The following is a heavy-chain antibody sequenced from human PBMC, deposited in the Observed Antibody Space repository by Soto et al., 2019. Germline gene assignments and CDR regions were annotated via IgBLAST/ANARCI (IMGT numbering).Heavy chain of an antibody. CDR2: IKSDGTDT. CDR3: AGGYVAYFGMDV. D-gene: IGHD3-22*01. J-gene: IGHJ6*02. V-gene: IGHV3-74*01. Sequence: GGSLRLSCVATGVTFSTYLIYWVRQGPGKGLEWVSRIKSDGTDTAYADSVKGRFTISRDNAKNTLYLQMSRLRAEDTALYFCAGGYVAYFGMDVWGQGTKVTVSS. CDR1: GVTFSTYL.